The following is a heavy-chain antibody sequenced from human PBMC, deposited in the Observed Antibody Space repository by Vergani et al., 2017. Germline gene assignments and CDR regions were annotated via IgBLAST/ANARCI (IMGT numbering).Heavy chain of an antibody. CDR1: GFTFSSYA. V-gene: IGHV3-23*01. D-gene: IGHD4-11*01. CDR2: ISGSGGSI. Sequence: EVQLLESGGGLVQPGGSLRLSCAASGFTFSSYAMSWVRQAPGKGLEWVSAISGSGGSIYYADSVKGRFTISRDNSKNTLYLQMNSLRAEDTAVYYCAKAVIYSNYFAYWGQGTLVTVSS. J-gene: IGHJ4*02. CDR3: AKAVIYSNYFAY.